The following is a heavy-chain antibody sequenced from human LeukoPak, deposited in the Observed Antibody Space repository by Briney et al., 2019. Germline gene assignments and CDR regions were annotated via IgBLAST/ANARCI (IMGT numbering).Heavy chain of an antibody. CDR3: AKSPSGGYGSGTYGMDV. CDR2: ISWNGRSV. Sequence: GGSLRLSCAASGFSFEDYAMHWVRQAPGKGLEWVSGISWNGRSVGYGDSVKGRFAISRDNAKNSLYLQMDSLRAEDTGLYYCAKSPSGGYGSGTYGMDVWGQGTTVTVSS. J-gene: IGHJ6*02. D-gene: IGHD3-10*01. CDR1: GFSFEDYA. V-gene: IGHV3-9*01.